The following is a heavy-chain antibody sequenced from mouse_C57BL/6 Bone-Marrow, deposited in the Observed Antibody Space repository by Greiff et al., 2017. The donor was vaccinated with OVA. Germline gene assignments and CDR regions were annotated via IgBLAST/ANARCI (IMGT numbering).Heavy chain of an antibody. D-gene: IGHD1-1*01. CDR2: ISSGSSTI. CDR1: GFTFSDYG. V-gene: IGHV5-17*01. Sequence: EVNVVESGGGLVKPGGSLKLSCAASGFTFSDYGMHWVRQAPEKGLEWVAYISSGSSTIYYADTVKGRFTISRDNAKNTLFLQMTSLRSEDTARYYCARRGDYGSSYDAWFADWGQGTRVTVSA. J-gene: IGHJ3*01. CDR3: ARRGDYGSSYDAWFAD.